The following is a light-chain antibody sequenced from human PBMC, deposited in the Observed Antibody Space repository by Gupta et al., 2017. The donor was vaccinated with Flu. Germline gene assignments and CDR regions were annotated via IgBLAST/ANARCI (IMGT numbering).Light chain of an antibody. J-gene: IGLJ2*01. V-gene: IGLV4-69*01. CDR3: QTWGTGYVT. CDR1: SGHTTYD. CDR2: LKYDGRH. Sequence: QVVLTQSPSATASLGASVKLTCTLSSGHTTYDIAWHQHQPQTGTRYLMTLKYDGRHTKGDGIPDRISGSSSGAERYLSISSLQSEDEADYYCQTWGTGYVTFGAGTKLTVL.